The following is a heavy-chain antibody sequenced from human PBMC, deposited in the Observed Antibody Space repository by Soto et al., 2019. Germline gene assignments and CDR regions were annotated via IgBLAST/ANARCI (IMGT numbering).Heavy chain of an antibody. CDR3: ARGVTPIDY. J-gene: IGHJ4*02. V-gene: IGHV1-18*01. D-gene: IGHD2-21*02. CDR1: GYTFTNFG. Sequence: QVQLVQSGAEVKKPGASVKVSCKASGYTFTNFGISWVRQAPGQGLEWMGWISAYNGNTNYAQKFQGRVTMTTDTSTSTADMEVRSLRFDDTAGYYCARGVTPIDYWGQGTLFTVSS. CDR2: ISAYNGNT.